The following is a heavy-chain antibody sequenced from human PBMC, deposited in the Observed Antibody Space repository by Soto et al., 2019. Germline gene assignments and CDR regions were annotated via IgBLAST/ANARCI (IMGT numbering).Heavy chain of an antibody. CDR2: IWYDGSNK. CDR3: ARDRNTVSYFDY. V-gene: IGHV3-33*01. D-gene: IGHD4-17*01. Sequence: QVQLVESGGGVVHPGRSLRLSCAASGFTVSSYGMHWVRQAPGKGLEWVEVIWYDGSNKYYADSVKGRFTISRDNSKNTLYLQMTSMRAEDTAVYYCARDRNTVSYFDYWGQGTLVTVSS. J-gene: IGHJ4*02. CDR1: GFTVSSYG.